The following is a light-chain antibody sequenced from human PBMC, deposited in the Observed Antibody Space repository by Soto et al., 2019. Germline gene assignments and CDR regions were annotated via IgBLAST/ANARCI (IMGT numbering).Light chain of an antibody. CDR1: SSDVGGYNY. CDR3: CSYAGSYSYV. J-gene: IGLJ1*01. CDR2: DVS. Sequence: QSALTQPRSVSGSPGQSVTISCTGTSSDVGGYNYVSWYQQHPGKAPKLMIYDVSKRPSGVPDRFSGSKSGNTASLTISGLQAEDEADYSCCSYAGSYSYVFVHGTKVTVL. V-gene: IGLV2-11*01.